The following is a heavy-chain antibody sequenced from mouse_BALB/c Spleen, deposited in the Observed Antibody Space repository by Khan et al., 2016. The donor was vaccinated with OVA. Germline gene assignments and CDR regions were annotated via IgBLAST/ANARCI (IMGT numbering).Heavy chain of an antibody. D-gene: IGHD2-4*01. J-gene: IGHJ3*01. Sequence: EVQLQESGAEFVKPGASVKLSCTASGFNIKDTYMHWVKQRPEQGLEWIGRIDPANGYTKYDPKFQGKATITADTSSNTAYLHLNSLTSEDTAVYYGAISTYYDGSYWGQGTLVTVSA. CDR1: GFNIKDTY. CDR2: IDPANGYT. V-gene: IGHV14-3*02. CDR3: AISTYYDGSY.